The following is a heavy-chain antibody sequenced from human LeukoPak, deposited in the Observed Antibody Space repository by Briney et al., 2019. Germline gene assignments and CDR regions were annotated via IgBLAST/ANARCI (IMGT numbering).Heavy chain of an antibody. V-gene: IGHV3-7*01. CDR1: GFTFSSYW. CDR2: IKQDGSEK. D-gene: IGHD3-3*02. CDR3: ARDKTHFVAHFDY. J-gene: IGHJ4*02. Sequence: GGSLRLSCAASGFTFSSYWMSWVRQAPGKGLEWVANIKQDGSEKHYVDSVKGRFTISRDNAKNSLYLQMNSLRAEDTAVYYCARDKTHFVAHFDYWGQGTLVTVSS.